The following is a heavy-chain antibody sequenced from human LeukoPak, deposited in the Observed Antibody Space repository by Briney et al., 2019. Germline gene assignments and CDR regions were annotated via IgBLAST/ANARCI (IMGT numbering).Heavy chain of an antibody. CDR2: LYISGST. V-gene: IGHV4-4*07. Sequence: SETLSLTCSVSGGSISSYYWNWIRQPAGKGLEWIGRLYISGSTDYNPSLKSRVTMSVDTSKNQFSLKLSSVTAADTAVYYCARDLSGSLYLDYWGQGTLVTVSS. D-gene: IGHD3-10*01. CDR1: GGSISSYY. CDR3: ARDLSGSLYLDY. J-gene: IGHJ4*02.